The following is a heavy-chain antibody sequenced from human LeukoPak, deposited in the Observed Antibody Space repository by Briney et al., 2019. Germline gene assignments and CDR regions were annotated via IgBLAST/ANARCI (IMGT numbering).Heavy chain of an antibody. CDR2: INTNTGNP. V-gene: IGHV7-4-1*02. CDR3: ARAFSIAARPRGYYYYGMDV. J-gene: IGHJ6*02. CDR1: GYTFTSYA. Sequence: ASVKVSCKASGYTFTSYAMNWVRQAPGQRLEWMGWINTNTGNPTYAQGFTGRFVFSLDTSVSTAYLQISSLKAEDTAVYYCARAFSIAARPRGYYYYGMDVWGQGTTVTVSS. D-gene: IGHD6-6*01.